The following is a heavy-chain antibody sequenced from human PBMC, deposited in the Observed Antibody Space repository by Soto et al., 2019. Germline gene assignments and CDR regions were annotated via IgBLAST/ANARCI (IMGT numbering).Heavy chain of an antibody. D-gene: IGHD1-26*01. CDR1: GFIFDNYE. CDR3: AKEATNINNFDY. J-gene: IGHJ4*01. Sequence: PGGSLRLSCAASGFIFDNYEMNWVRQAPGKGLEWVSYISSSGSVAYYADSVKGRFTISRDNAKNSLYLQMNSLRAEDTAVYYCAKEATNINNFDYWGHGTLVTVSS. V-gene: IGHV3-48*03. CDR2: ISSSGSVA.